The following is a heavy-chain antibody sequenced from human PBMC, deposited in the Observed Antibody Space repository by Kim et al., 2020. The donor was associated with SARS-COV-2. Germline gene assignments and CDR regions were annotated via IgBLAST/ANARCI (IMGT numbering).Heavy chain of an antibody. J-gene: IGHJ6*02. CDR1: GYTFTSYA. D-gene: IGHD5-12*01. V-gene: IGHV1-3*01. Sequence: ASVKVSCKASGYTFTSYAMHWVRQAPGQRLEWMGWINAGNGNTKYSQKFQGRVTITRDTSASTAYMELSSLRSEDTAVYYCARGVVATIWERSAIGSPSYYYGMDVWGQGTTVTVSS. CDR2: INAGNGNT. CDR3: ARGVVATIWERSAIGSPSYYYGMDV.